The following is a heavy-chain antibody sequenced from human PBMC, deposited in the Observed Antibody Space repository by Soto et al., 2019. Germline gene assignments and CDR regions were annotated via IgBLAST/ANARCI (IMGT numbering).Heavy chain of an antibody. J-gene: IGHJ4*02. V-gene: IGHV1-2*02. D-gene: IGHD3-9*01. CDR1: GYTFTDYY. CDR2: INTKSGGT. CDR3: ARDYNILTGSLWA. Sequence: GASVKVSFKASGYTFTDYYMHWVRQAPGQGLEWVGWINTKSGGTSYARKFQGRVTMTRDTSISTANMELTRLTSDDTAVYYCARDYNILTGSLWAWGQGPLVTVSS.